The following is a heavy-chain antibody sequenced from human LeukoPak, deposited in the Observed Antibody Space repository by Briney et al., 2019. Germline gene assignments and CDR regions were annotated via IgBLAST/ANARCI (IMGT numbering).Heavy chain of an antibody. Sequence: SETLSHTCAVYGGSFSGYYWSWIRQPPGKGLEWIGEINHSGSTNYNPSLKSRVTISVDTSKNQFSLKLSSVTAADTAVYYCARKRPTNWFDPWGQGTLVTVSS. J-gene: IGHJ5*02. CDR1: GGSFSGYY. V-gene: IGHV4-34*01. D-gene: IGHD4-11*01. CDR3: ARKRPTNWFDP. CDR2: INHSGST.